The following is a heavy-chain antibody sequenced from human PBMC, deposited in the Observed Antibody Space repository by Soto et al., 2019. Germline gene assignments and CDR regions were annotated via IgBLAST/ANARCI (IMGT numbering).Heavy chain of an antibody. Sequence: XESLPLTCAVGGFSISSSSYYLGLIRQPPGKGLEWIGSIYYSGSTYYNPSLKSRVTISVDTSKNQFSLKLSSVTAADTAVYYCARQLRYSSSWYPYNWFDHWGQGTLVTVSS. CDR2: IYYSGST. D-gene: IGHD6-13*01. V-gene: IGHV4-39*01. J-gene: IGHJ5*02. CDR1: GFSISSSSYY. CDR3: ARQLRYSSSWYPYNWFDH.